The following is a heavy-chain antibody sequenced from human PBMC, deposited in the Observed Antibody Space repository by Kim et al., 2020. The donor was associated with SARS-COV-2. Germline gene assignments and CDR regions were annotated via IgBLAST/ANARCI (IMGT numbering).Heavy chain of an antibody. Sequence: GGSLRLSCAASGFTFSSYAMSWVRQAPGKGLEWVSAISGSGGSTYYADSVKGRFTISRDNSKNTLYLQMNSLRAEDTAVYYCAKDYFWWTPPYCSGGSCYSWQGDYWGQGTLVTVSS. V-gene: IGHV3-23*01. J-gene: IGHJ4*02. CDR1: GFTFSSYA. CDR3: AKDYFWWTPPYCSGGSCYSWQGDY. CDR2: ISGSGGST. D-gene: IGHD2-15*01.